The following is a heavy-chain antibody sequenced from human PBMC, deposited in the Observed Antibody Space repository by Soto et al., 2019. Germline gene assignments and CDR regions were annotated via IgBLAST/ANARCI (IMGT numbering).Heavy chain of an antibody. Sequence: QVQLVQSGAEVKKPGSSVKVSCKASGGTFSSYAISWVRQAPGQGLEWMGGIIPIFGTANYAQKFQGRVTITADESTSTAYMELSSLRSEYTAVYYCAREGGSSMLKYYYYYGMDVWGQGTTVTVSS. CDR3: AREGGSSMLKYYYYYGMDV. CDR1: GGTFSSYA. D-gene: IGHD1-26*01. V-gene: IGHV1-69*01. CDR2: IIPIFGTA. J-gene: IGHJ6*02.